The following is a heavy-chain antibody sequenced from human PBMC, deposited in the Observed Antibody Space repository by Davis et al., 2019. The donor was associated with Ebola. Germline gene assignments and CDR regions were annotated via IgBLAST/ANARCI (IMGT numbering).Heavy chain of an antibody. V-gene: IGHV4-39*01. CDR1: GGSVSPSYS. D-gene: IGHD1-7*01. CDR2: VFSTGNS. Sequence: PAGSLRLSCGVSGGSVSPSYSWGWVRQPPGKGLEWIVGVFSTGNSYYNPSLKSRVTIPVETSTKQFSLRLSSVTAADTAIYYCAGLSPLGTTVDYWGQGTLVTVSS. CDR3: AGLSPLGTTVDY. J-gene: IGHJ4*02.